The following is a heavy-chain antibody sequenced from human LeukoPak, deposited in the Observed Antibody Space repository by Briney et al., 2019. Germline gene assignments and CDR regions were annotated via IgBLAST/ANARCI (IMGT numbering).Heavy chain of an antibody. CDR3: ARAGYDYGDSSDF. V-gene: IGHV1-2*02. CDR2: INPKNGDS. Sequence: PSVNVSCKASGSPFTTCYIHWVRQAPGQGLEWMGCINPKNGDSKYAQKFQGRVTMTRATSIATAYMEVSRLTSDDTAVYFCARAGYDYGDSSDFWGQGTLVTVSS. J-gene: IGHJ4*02. CDR1: GSPFTTCY. D-gene: IGHD4-17*01.